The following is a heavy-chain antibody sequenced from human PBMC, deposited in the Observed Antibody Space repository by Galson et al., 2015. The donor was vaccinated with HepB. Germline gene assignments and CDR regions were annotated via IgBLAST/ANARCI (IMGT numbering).Heavy chain of an antibody. Sequence: SVKVSCKASGYTFTSYDINWVRQATGQGLEWMGWMNPNSGNTGYAQKFQGRVTMTRNTSISTAYMELSSLRSEDTAVYYCARGRYMGNYYYYYGMDVWGQGTTVTVSS. V-gene: IGHV1-8*01. J-gene: IGHJ6*02. D-gene: IGHD1-14*01. CDR2: MNPNSGNT. CDR1: GYTFTSYD. CDR3: ARGRYMGNYYYYYGMDV.